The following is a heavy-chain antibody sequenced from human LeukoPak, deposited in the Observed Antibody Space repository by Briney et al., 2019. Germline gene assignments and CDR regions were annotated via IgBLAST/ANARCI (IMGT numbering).Heavy chain of an antibody. CDR1: GFTFSSCG. D-gene: IGHD3-3*01. V-gene: IGHV3-7*03. CDR3: ARDQYDTWSRRGNFDS. Sequence: GGSLRLSCAASGFTFSSCGMHWVRQAPGKGLEWVANIKLDGSEKNYVDSVKGRFTISGDNTKNSLYLQMNSLRAEDTAVFYCARDQYDTWSRRGNFDSWGQGTLVIVSS. CDR2: IKLDGSEK. J-gene: IGHJ4*02.